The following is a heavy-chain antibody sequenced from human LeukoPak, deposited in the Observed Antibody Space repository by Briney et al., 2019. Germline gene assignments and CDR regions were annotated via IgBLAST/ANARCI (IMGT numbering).Heavy chain of an antibody. D-gene: IGHD3-22*01. CDR3: ARGAYYYDSSGYFDY. Sequence: GGSLRLSCAASGFTFSSYAMHWVRQAPGKGLEWVAVISYDGSNKNYADSVKGRFTISRDNSKNTLYLQMNSLRAEDTAVYYCARGAYYYDSSGYFDYWGQGTLVTVSS. CDR2: ISYDGSNK. J-gene: IGHJ4*02. CDR1: GFTFSSYA. V-gene: IGHV3-30-3*01.